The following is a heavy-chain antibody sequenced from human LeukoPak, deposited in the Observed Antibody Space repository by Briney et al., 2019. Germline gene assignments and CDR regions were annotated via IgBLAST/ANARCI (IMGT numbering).Heavy chain of an antibody. CDR1: GDSISSGGYS. Sequence: SETLSLTCAVSGDSISSGGYSWSWIRQPPGTGLEWIGYIYHSGSTYYNPSLKNRVTISVDRSKNQFSLKLSSVTAADTAVYYCASQTRSHDYWGQGTLVTVSS. CDR3: ASQTRSHDY. CDR2: IYHSGST. V-gene: IGHV4-30-2*01. J-gene: IGHJ4*02. D-gene: IGHD3-16*02.